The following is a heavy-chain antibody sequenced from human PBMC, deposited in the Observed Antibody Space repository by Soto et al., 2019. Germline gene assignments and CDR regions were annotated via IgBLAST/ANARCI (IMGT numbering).Heavy chain of an antibody. D-gene: IGHD5-12*01. CDR3: ARDGGYRSRVGDWFDP. CDR1: GFTFSSYG. Sequence: GGSLRLSCAASGFTFSSYGMHWVRQAPGKGLEWVAVIWYDGSNKYYADSVKGRFTISRDNSKNTLYLQMNSLRAEDTAVYYCARDGGYRSRVGDWFDPWGQGTLVTVSS. V-gene: IGHV3-33*01. CDR2: IWYDGSNK. J-gene: IGHJ5*02.